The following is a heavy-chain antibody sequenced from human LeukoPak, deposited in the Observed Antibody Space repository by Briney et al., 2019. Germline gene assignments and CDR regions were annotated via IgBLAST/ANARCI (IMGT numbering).Heavy chain of an antibody. CDR1: GFTFSSYA. V-gene: IGHV3-23*01. J-gene: IGHJ6*03. CDR3: AKDRGDFWSGPTFFYMDV. D-gene: IGHD3-3*01. CDR2: ISGSGGST. Sequence: GGSLRLSCAASGFTFSSYAMSWVRQAPGKGLEWVSAISGSGGSTYYADSVKGRFTISRDNSKNTLYLQMNSLRAEDTAVYYCAKDRGDFWSGPTFFYMDVWGTGTTVTVSS.